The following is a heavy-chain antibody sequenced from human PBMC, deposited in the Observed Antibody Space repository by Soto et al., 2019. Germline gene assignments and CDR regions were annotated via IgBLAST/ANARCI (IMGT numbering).Heavy chain of an antibody. CDR1: GFTVSSYA. CDR3: ARDREGVCLVISRYLDS. V-gene: IGHV3-30-3*01. CDR2: ISYDGSNK. Sequence: QVQLVESGGGVVQPGRSLRLSCAASGFTVSSYAMHWVRQAPGKGLEWVAVISYDGSNKYYADSVKGRFTISRDNSKNTLYLQMNSLRAEDTDVYYCARDREGVCLVISRYLDSWGQGTLVTVSS. D-gene: IGHD6-19*01. J-gene: IGHJ4*02.